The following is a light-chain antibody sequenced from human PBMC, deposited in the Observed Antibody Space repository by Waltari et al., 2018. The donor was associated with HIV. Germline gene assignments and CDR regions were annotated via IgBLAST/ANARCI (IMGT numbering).Light chain of an antibody. CDR2: EVF. V-gene: IGLV2-8*01. Sequence: QSALTQPPSASGSPGQSVTISCTGTTSDVGAYNYVRWYQQHPGKAPKLMIYEVFKRPSGVPDRCSGSKSGNTASLTVSGLQAEDEADYYCTSYAGRNTFVFGGGTKLTVL. J-gene: IGLJ2*01. CDR3: TSYAGRNTFV. CDR1: TSDVGAYNY.